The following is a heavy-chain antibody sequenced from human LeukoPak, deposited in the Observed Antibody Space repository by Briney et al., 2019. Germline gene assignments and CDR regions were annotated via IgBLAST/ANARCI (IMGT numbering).Heavy chain of an antibody. Sequence: SVRVSCKASGYTFTSYGISWVRQAPGQGLEWMGRINPNSGGTNYAQKFQGRVTMTRDTSISTAYTELSRLRSDDTAVYYCARERGSSWRYYYMDVWGKGTTVTVSS. V-gene: IGHV1-2*06. CDR2: INPNSGGT. CDR3: ARERGSSWRYYYMDV. J-gene: IGHJ6*03. CDR1: GYTFTSYG. D-gene: IGHD6-13*01.